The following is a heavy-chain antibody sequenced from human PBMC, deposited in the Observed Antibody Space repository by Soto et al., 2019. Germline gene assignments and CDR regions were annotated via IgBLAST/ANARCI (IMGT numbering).Heavy chain of an antibody. J-gene: IGHJ4*02. V-gene: IGHV1-2*02. Sequence: ASVKVSCKASGYTFTGYYMHWVRQAPGQGLEWMGWINPNSGGTNYAQKFQGRVTMTRDTSIGTAYMELSRLRSDDAAVYYCARNSGHQSALDYCGQGTLVTVSS. D-gene: IGHD6-19*01. CDR1: GYTFTGYY. CDR3: ARNSGHQSALDY. CDR2: INPNSGGT.